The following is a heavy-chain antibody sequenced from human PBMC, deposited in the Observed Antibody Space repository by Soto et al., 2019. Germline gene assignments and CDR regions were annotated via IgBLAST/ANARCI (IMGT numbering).Heavy chain of an antibody. Sequence: TSETLSLTCTVTGGAISGYYWTWIRQCAGEGLEWVGYIYHTGRSNYHPSLKSRLTISLDMSRNQFSLQLTSVTAADTAPYYCARVSNEYGGNGAFDYWGLGTLVTVSS. CDR3: ARVSNEYGGNGAFDY. J-gene: IGHJ4*02. D-gene: IGHD4-17*01. CDR2: IYHTGRS. CDR1: GGAISGYY. V-gene: IGHV4-59*01.